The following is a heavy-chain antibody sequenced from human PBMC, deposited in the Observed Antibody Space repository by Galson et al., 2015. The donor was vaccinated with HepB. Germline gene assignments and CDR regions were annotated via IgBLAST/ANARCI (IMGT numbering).Heavy chain of an antibody. CDR2: IWYDGSNK. J-gene: IGHJ4*02. CDR3: ARDGSGATHYFDY. CDR1: GFTFSTYG. V-gene: IGHV3-33*01. Sequence: SLRLSCAASGFTFSTYGMHWVRQAPGKGLEWVAFIWYDGSNKYYADSVKGRFTISRDNSKNTLYLQMNSLRDEDTALYYCARDGSGATHYFDYWGQGTLVTVSS. D-gene: IGHD1-26*01.